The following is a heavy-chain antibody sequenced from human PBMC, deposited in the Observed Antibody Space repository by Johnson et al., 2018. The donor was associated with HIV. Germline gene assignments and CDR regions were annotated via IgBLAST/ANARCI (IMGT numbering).Heavy chain of an antibody. CDR2: ISWNSGSI. D-gene: IGHD6-13*01. J-gene: IGHJ3*02. Sequence: VQLVESGGGLVQPGGSLRLSCAASGFTVSSNYMSWVRQAPGKGLEWVSGISWNSGSIGYADSVKGRFTISRDNAKNSLYLQMNSLRAEDTAVYYCAREIIAAADDIWGQGTMVTVSS. V-gene: IGHV3-48*04. CDR3: AREIIAAADDI. CDR1: GFTVSSNY.